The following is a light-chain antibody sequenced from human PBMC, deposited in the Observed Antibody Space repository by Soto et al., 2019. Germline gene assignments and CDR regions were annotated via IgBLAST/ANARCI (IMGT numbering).Light chain of an antibody. J-gene: IGKJ3*01. CDR2: GAS. CDR1: QSVSSSY. V-gene: IGKV3-20*01. CDR3: QLYRSSHPIFT. Sequence: EIVLTQSPGTLSLSPGERATLSCRASQSVSSSYLAWYQQKPGQAPRLLIYGASSRATGIQDRFSGSGYGTAFTLPLSRLQPQDFAVDYCQLYRSSHPIFTSGPPTKVVIK.